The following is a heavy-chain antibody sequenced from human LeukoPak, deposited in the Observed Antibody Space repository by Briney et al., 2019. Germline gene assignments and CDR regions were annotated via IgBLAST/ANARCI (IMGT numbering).Heavy chain of an antibody. J-gene: IGHJ4*02. Sequence: GGSLRLSCADSGFTFRSYEMNWVRQAPGKGLEWVSYISSSSSTIYYSDSLKGRFTISRDNAKNSLYLQMNSLRAEDTAVYYCATGGGPGWFGELFRGYFFDYWGQGTLVTVSS. CDR2: ISSSSSTI. CDR3: ATGGGPGWFGELFRGYFFDY. CDR1: GFTFRSYE. V-gene: IGHV3-48*03. D-gene: IGHD3-10*01.